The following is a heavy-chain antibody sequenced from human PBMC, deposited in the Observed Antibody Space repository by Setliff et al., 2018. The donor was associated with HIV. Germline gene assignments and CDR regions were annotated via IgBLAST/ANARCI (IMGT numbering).Heavy chain of an antibody. V-gene: IGHV3-11*03. CDR2: ISGTSRYI. CDR3: TTNFYNFWSGYYDYFDF. Sequence: LSLTCAVYGGSFSGYYWSWIRQPPGKGLEWVSSISGTSRYIDYPDSLRGRFTISRDNTRNSLYLHLIDLGAEDTAIYYCTTNFYNFWSGYYDYFDFWGQGALVTVSS. D-gene: IGHD3-3*01. J-gene: IGHJ4*02. CDR1: GGSFSGYY.